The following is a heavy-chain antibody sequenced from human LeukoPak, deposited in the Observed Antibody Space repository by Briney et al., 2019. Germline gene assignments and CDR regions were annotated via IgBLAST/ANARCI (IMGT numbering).Heavy chain of an antibody. J-gene: IGHJ4*02. D-gene: IGHD5-12*01. V-gene: IGHV3-30-3*01. CDR1: GFTFSSYA. Sequence: GGSLRLSCAASGFTFSSYAMHWVRRAPGKGLEWVAVISYDGSNKYYADSVKGRFTISRDNSKNTLYLQMNSLRAEDTAVFYCAKDRPSYSGYDWAFDYWGQGTLVAVSS. CDR3: AKDRPSYSGYDWAFDY. CDR2: ISYDGSNK.